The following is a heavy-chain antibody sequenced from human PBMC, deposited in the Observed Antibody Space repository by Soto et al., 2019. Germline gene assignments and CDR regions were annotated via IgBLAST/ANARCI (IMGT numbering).Heavy chain of an antibody. CDR3: ARGRIVASIHDAFEI. Sequence: QGQLLQSGDEVKKPGASVRVSCRASGYDFTSYGISWVRQAPGQGLEWVSWISAYNGKRDTAQKFLARVTMTLDTSTDTAHMELGDLTSADTAVYYCARGRIVASIHDAFEIWGQGTMVAVSS. D-gene: IGHD2-21*01. CDR2: ISAYNGKR. V-gene: IGHV1-18*01. CDR1: GYDFTSYG. J-gene: IGHJ3*02.